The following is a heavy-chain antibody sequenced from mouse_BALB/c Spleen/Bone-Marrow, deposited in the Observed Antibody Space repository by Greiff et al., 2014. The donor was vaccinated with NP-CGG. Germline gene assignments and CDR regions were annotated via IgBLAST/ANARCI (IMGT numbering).Heavy chain of an antibody. CDR3: ARRTTTVVATDY. CDR2: INPSNGRT. CDR1: GYTFTSYW. Sequence: VQLQQSGAELVKPGASVKLSCKASGYTFTSYWMHWVKQRPGQGLEWIGEINPSNGRTNYNEEFKSKATLTVDKSSSTAYMQLSSLTSEDSAVYYCARRTTTVVATDYWGQGTTLTVS. V-gene: IGHV1S81*02. D-gene: IGHD1-1*01. J-gene: IGHJ2*01.